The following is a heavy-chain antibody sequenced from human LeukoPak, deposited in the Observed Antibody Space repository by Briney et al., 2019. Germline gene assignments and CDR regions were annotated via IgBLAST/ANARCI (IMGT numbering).Heavy chain of an antibody. CDR3: ARQGWELLRPYFDY. V-gene: IGHV4-59*08. CDR2: IYYSGST. D-gene: IGHD1-26*01. J-gene: IGHJ4*02. CDR1: GGSISSYY. Sequence: KPSETLSLTCTVSGGSISSYYWSWIRQPPGKGLEWIGYIYYSGSTNYNPSLKSRVTISVDTSKNQFSLKLSSVTAADTAVYYCARQGWELLRPYFDYWGQGTPVTVSS.